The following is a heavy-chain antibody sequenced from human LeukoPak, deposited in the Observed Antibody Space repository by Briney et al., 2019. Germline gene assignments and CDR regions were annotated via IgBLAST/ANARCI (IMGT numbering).Heavy chain of an antibody. CDR2: ISSIGST. J-gene: IGHJ3*01. V-gene: IGHV4-59*11. CDR3: ARDPTTVTKGFDG. CDR1: DDSFSTHY. Sequence: SKTLSFTCSVSDDSFSTHYWTWIRHPPGKGLEWIGNISSIGSTNYNPSLKSRVTITVDTSKKQFSLKMTSVTAADTAVYYCARDPTTVTKGFDGWGQGTMVTVSS. D-gene: IGHD4-17*01.